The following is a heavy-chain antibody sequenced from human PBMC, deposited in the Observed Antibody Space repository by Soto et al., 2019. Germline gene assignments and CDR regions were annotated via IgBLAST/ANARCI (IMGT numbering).Heavy chain of an antibody. D-gene: IGHD3-10*01. J-gene: IGHJ4*02. CDR3: ARGPFGESPFDY. CDR2: LYYSGST. CDR1: GGFISSYY. Sequence: SETLSLTCTVSGGFISSYYWSWIRQSPGKGLEWIGYLYYSGSTNYNPSLKSRVTISVDTSKNQFSLRLTSVTAADTAVYYCARGPFGESPFDYWGQGTLVTVSS. V-gene: IGHV4-59*01.